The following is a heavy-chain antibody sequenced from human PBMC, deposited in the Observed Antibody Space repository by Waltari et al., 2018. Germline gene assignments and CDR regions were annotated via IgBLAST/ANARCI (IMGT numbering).Heavy chain of an antibody. Sequence: EVQLVESGGGLVQPGGSLRLACAASGFTFSSYSMNWVRQAPGKGLEWVSYISSSSSTIYYADSVKGRFTISRDNAKNSLYLQMNSLRAEDTAVYYCARDQKGRYYYDSSGYYYWGQGTLVTVSS. CDR3: ARDQKGRYYYDSSGYYY. CDR2: ISSSSSTI. CDR1: GFTFSSYS. J-gene: IGHJ4*02. D-gene: IGHD3-22*01. V-gene: IGHV3-48*04.